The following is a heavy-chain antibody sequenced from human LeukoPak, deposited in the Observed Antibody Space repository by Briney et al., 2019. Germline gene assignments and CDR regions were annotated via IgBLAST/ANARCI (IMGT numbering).Heavy chain of an antibody. CDR1: GYSSTDYY. J-gene: IGHJ5*02. CDR2: INPNSGGT. D-gene: IGHD2-21*01. Sequence: GASVKVSCKTSGYSSTDYYVHWVRQAPGQGLEWMGWINPNSGGTSSAQKFQGRVTMTRDTSITTVYMEVSWLTSDDTAIYYCARADRLHGGPYLIGPWGQGTLVTVSS. CDR3: ARADRLHGGPYLIGP. V-gene: IGHV1-2*02.